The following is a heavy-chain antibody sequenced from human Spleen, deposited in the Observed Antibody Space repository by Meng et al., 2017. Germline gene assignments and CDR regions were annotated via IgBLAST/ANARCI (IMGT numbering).Heavy chain of an antibody. CDR1: GYSFTSNW. J-gene: IGHJ4*02. Sequence: GESLKISCKASGYSFTSNWIAWVRQLPGKGLEWMGIIYPGDADTRYSTSFQGQVTTSADKSTTPAYLQWSSLKASDTAMYYCARGPETYCGGDCYAANDYWGQGTLVTVSS. V-gene: IGHV5-51*01. D-gene: IGHD2-21*02. CDR2: IYPGDADT. CDR3: ARGPETYCGGDCYAANDY.